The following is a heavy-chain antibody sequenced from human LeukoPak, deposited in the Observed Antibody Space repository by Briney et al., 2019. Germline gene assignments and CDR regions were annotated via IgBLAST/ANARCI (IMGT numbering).Heavy chain of an antibody. CDR2: IYTSGST. CDR1: GGSISSYY. CDR3: AREFRIFPSGWFDP. J-gene: IGHJ5*02. Sequence: PSETLSLTCTVSGGSISSYYWSWIRQPAGKGLEWIGRIYTSGSTNYNPSLKSRVTMSVDTYKNQFSLKLSSVTAADTAVYYCAREFRIFPSGWFDPWGQGTLVTVSS. V-gene: IGHV4-4*07. D-gene: IGHD3-3*01.